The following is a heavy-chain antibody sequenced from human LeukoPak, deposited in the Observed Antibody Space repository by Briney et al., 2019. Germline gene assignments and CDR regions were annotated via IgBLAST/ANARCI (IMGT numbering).Heavy chain of an antibody. CDR2: ISYDGSNK. D-gene: IGHD6-19*01. J-gene: IGHJ3*02. CDR3: ANRPTVAVAGMGKAFDI. V-gene: IGHV3-30*18. CDR1: GFTFSSYG. Sequence: GGSLRLSCAASGFTFSSYGMHWVRQAPGKGLEWVAVISYDGSNKYYADSVKGRFTISRDNSKNTLYLQMNSLRAEDTAVYYCANRPTVAVAGMGKAFDIWGQGTMVTVSS.